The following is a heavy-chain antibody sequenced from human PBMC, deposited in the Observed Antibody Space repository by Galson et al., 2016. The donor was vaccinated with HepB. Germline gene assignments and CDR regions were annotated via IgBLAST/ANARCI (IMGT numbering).Heavy chain of an antibody. V-gene: IGHV1-2*02. CDR2: INPNSGGT. D-gene: IGHD6-13*01. CDR3: ARDDVAAAGLLKYYYYMDV. CDR1: GYTFTGYY. J-gene: IGHJ6*03. Sequence: SVKVSCKASGYTFTGYYMHWVRQAPGQGLEWVGWINPNSGGTNYAQKFQGRVTMTRDTSISTAYMELSRLRSDDTAVYYCARDDVAAAGLLKYYYYMDVWGKGTTVTVSS.